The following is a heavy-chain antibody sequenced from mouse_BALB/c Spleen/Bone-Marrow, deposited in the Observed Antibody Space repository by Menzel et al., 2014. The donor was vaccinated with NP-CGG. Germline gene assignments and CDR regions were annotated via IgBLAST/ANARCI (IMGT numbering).Heavy chain of an antibody. J-gene: IGHJ2*01. Sequence: VQLQQSVAEPVKPGASVRLSCTASGFHIKDTSIHWVKQSPEKGLEWIGRIDPANGNTKYDPKFQGKAAITADTSSNTAYLQLSSLTSEDTAVYYCASYRPRTYFDYWGQGTTLTVSS. CDR1: GFHIKDTS. V-gene: IGHV14-3*02. CDR2: IDPANGNT. D-gene: IGHD2-14*01. CDR3: ASYRPRTYFDY.